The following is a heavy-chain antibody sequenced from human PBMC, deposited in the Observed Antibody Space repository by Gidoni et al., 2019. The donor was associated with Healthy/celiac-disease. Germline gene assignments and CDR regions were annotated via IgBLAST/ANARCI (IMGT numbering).Heavy chain of an antibody. CDR1: GGSFSGYS. V-gene: IGHV4-34*01. CDR3: ARLRTYYYGSGSYLAWDY. CDR2: INHSGST. D-gene: IGHD3-10*01. J-gene: IGHJ4*02. Sequence: QVQLQQWGAGLLKPSETLSLTCAVYGGSFSGYSWSWIRQPPGKGLEWIGEINHSGSTNYNPSLKSRVTISVDTSKNQFSLKLSSVTAADTAVYYCARLRTYYYGSGSYLAWDYWGQGTLVTVSS.